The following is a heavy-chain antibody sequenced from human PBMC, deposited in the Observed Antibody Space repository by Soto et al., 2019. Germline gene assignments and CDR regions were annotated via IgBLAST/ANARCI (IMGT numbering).Heavy chain of an antibody. CDR3: ARQFWDRGIQLWYFDY. D-gene: IGHD5-18*01. CDR1: GGSISSYY. V-gene: IGHV4-59*08. Sequence: SETLSLTCTVSGGSISSYYWSWIRQPPGKGLEWIGYIYYSGSTNYNPSLKSRVTISVDTSKNQFSLKLSSVTAADTAVYYCARQFWDRGIQLWYFDYWGQGTLVTVSS. J-gene: IGHJ4*02. CDR2: IYYSGST.